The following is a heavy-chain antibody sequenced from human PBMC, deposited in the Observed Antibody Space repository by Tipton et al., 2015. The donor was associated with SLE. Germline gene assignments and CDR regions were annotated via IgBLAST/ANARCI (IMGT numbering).Heavy chain of an antibody. CDR1: GGTFGSYT. CDR2: IIPILGIA. V-gene: IGHV1-69*02. CDR3: GVVRQQLGFDY. D-gene: IGHD6-13*01. Sequence: QSGPEVKKPGSSVKVSCKASGGTFGSYTISWVRQAPGQGLEWMGRIIPILGIANYAQKFQGRVTITADKSTSTAYMKLSSLRSEDTAVYYCGVVRQQLGFDYWGQGTLVTVSS. J-gene: IGHJ4*02.